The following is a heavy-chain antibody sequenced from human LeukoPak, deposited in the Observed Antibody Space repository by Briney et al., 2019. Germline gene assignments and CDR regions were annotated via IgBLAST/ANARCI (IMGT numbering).Heavy chain of an antibody. D-gene: IGHD6-6*01. CDR3: ATSLQVVVDY. J-gene: IGHJ4*02. V-gene: IGHV3-21*01. Sequence: GGSLRVSCEVSGFTFSNYSMNWVRQAPGKGLEWVSSTSSGGSYIYYADSVKGRFTISRDNAKNSLYLQMNSLRAEDTAVYYCATSLQVVVDYWGQGTLVTVSS. CDR2: TSSGGSYI. CDR1: GFTFSNYS.